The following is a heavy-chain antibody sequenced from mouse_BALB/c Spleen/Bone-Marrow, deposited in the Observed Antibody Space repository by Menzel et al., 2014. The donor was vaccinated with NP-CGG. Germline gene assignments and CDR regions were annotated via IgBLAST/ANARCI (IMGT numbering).Heavy chain of an antibody. D-gene: IGHD2-4*01. CDR3: AHYDYAYFDY. CDR1: GFSIKDTY. J-gene: IGHJ2*01. CDR2: IDPENGNT. V-gene: IGHV14-3*02. Sequence: EVQLQQSGAELVKPGASVKLSCTASGFSIKDTYIHWVKRRPEQGLEWIGRIDPENGNTKYDPKFQGKATITADTSSNTAYLQLSSLASDDTAVYYCAHYDYAYFDYWGQGTTLTVSS.